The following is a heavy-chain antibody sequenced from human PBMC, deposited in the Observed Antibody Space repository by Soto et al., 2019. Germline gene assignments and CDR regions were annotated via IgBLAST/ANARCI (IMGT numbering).Heavy chain of an antibody. CDR1: VYSISGDYY. CDR2: ISHSGSA. V-gene: IGHV4-38-2*01. Sequence: SETLSLTCDFSVYSISGDYYWAWIRQPPGKGLEWIASISHSGSAYSNPSLKSRVAISVDSSRNHFSLTMKFVTAADTAVYYCARGVAVAGSAFDSCGQGTLVTVSS. CDR3: ARGVAVAGSAFDS. D-gene: IGHD6-19*01. J-gene: IGHJ4*02.